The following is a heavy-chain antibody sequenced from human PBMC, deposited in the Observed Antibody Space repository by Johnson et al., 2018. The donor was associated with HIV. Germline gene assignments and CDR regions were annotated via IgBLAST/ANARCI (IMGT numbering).Heavy chain of an antibody. Sequence: QVQLVESGGGLVQPGGSLRLSCAASGFTFSSYAISWVRQAPGKGLEWVAVISYDGSNKYYADSVRGRFTISRDNSKNTLYLQMNSLRAEDTAVYYCAKASDIGAFDIWGQGTMVTVSS. D-gene: IGHD2-15*01. CDR2: ISYDGSNK. V-gene: IGHV3-30*18. CDR3: AKASDIGAFDI. J-gene: IGHJ3*02. CDR1: GFTFSSYA.